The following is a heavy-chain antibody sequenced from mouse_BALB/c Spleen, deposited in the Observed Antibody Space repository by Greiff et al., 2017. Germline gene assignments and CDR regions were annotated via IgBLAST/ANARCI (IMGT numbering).Heavy chain of an antibody. CDR2: ISSGGGST. CDR3: ARHYYYGSSFAY. D-gene: IGHD1-1*01. Sequence: DVHLVESGGGLVKPGGSLKLSCAASGFAFSSYDMSWVRQTPEKRLEWVAYISSGGGSTYYPDTVKGRFTISRDNAKNTLYLQMSSLKSEDTAMYYCARHYYYGSSFAYWGQGTLVTVSA. V-gene: IGHV5-12-1*01. J-gene: IGHJ3*01. CDR1: GFAFSSYD.